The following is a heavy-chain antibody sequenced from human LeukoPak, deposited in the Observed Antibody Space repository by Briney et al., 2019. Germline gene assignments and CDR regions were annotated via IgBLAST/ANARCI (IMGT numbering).Heavy chain of an antibody. CDR1: GGSITSGSYY. V-gene: IGHV4-39*02. D-gene: IGHD1-26*01. Sequence: SETLSLTCAVSGGSITSGSYYWGRVRQSPEKGLEWIGSVHNSGSTYYIPSLKNRLSISVDRSKNQFSLRLTSVTAADTAIYYCARDSGNFEIDYWGQGMLVTVSS. CDR3: ARDSGNFEIDY. J-gene: IGHJ4*02. CDR2: VHNSGST.